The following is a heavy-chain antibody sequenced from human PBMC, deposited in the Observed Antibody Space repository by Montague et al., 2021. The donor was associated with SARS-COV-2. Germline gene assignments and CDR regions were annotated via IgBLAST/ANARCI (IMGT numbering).Heavy chain of an antibody. J-gene: IGHJ3*01. Sequence: SETLSLTCTVSGGSISSSDYYWGWIRQPPGKGLEWIGSLFYSVNTYYXPSLKSRVTISVDTSKNQFSLKLSSVTAADTAVYYCARTNYDFWRGHQRGGAFDLWGQGTMVTVSS. CDR2: LFYSVNT. D-gene: IGHD3-3*01. V-gene: IGHV4-39*01. CDR1: GGSISSSDYY. CDR3: ARTNYDFWRGHQRGGAFDL.